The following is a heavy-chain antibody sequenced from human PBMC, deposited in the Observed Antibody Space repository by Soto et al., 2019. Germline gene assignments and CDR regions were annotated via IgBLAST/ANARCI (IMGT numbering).Heavy chain of an antibody. CDR2: MNPNSGNT. Sequence: QVQLVQSGAEVKKPGASVKVSCKASGYTFTSYDINWVRQATGQGLEWMGWMNPNSGNTGYAQNFQGRVTMTRNTYISTAYMELSSLRSEDTAVYYCARYNWNYDYSYYMDVWGKGTTVTVSS. V-gene: IGHV1-8*01. J-gene: IGHJ6*03. D-gene: IGHD1-20*01. CDR3: ARYNWNYDYSYYMDV. CDR1: GYTFTSYD.